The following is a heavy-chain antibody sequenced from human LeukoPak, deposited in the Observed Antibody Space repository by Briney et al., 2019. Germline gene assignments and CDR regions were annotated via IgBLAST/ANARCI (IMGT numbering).Heavy chain of an antibody. CDR3: ARSYGGYVLDE. CDR1: GGSVSSLY. V-gene: IGHV4-59*02. CDR2: AYSTGGA. Sequence: SETLTLTCIVSGGSVSSLYWHWIRQSPEKGLEWIGYAYSTGGAKYNPSLKNRVTMSFDTPKNHFSLKLTSVTAADTAVYFCARSYGGYVLDEWGQGTLVVVSS. D-gene: IGHD5-12*01. J-gene: IGHJ4*02.